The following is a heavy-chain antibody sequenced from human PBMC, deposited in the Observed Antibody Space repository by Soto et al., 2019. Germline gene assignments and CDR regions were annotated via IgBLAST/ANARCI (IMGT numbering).Heavy chain of an antibody. CDR1: GYTLTELS. CDR2: FDPEHGKT. J-gene: IGHJ6*01. CDR3: AVFPPSTVAGSTTYYPFYYAMEA. Sequence: ASVKVSCKVSGYTLTELSINWVRLAPGKGLEWMGCFDPEHGKTIYAQQFQGRITMTEDTSSDTAYMELSSLGSEDTAVYYCAVFPPSTVAGSTTYYPFYYAMEAWGQGTTVTFSS. V-gene: IGHV1-24*01. D-gene: IGHD6-19*01.